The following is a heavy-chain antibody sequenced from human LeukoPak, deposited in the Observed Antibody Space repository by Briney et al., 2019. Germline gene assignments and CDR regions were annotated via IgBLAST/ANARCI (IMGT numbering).Heavy chain of an antibody. CDR1: GGSISRSYY. CDR3: ARHGNHYYGSGGFDY. V-gene: IGHV4-39*01. D-gene: IGHD3-10*01. J-gene: IGHJ4*02. CDR2: IYYGGST. Sequence: SETLSLTCTVSGGSISRSYYWGWIRQPPGKGLDWIGSIYYGGSTYYNPSLGSRVTTSVDTSKNQFSLKLTSVTAADTAVYYCARHGNHYYGSGGFDYWGQGTLVTVSS.